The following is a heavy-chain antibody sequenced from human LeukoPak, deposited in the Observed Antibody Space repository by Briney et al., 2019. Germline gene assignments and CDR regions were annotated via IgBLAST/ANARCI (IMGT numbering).Heavy chain of an antibody. V-gene: IGHV1-46*01. CDR2: INPSGGST. Sequence: ASVKVSCKASGYTFTSYDINWVRQATGQGLEWMGIINPSGGSTGYAQKFQGRVTMTRDMSTSTDYMELSSLRSEDTAIYHCARDNSVGDNAWWFDPWGQGTLVTVSS. CDR1: GYTFTSYD. CDR3: ARDNSVGDNAWWFDP. D-gene: IGHD1-26*01. J-gene: IGHJ5*02.